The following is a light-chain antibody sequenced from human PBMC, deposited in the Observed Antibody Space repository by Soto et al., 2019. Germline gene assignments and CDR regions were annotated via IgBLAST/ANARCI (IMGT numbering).Light chain of an antibody. CDR3: QPFGDSLCT. CDR2: GTS. V-gene: IGKV3-20*01. CDR1: QSVTTGY. Sequence: ENVLPQSPDILYVYPGEGATLSCRASQSVTTGYLAWYQQKPGQAPRLLLYGTSSWATGVPDRFRARGSATDFTLTITTLEPDDFAVYYCQPFGDSLCTFGQGTRVELK. J-gene: IGKJ1*01.